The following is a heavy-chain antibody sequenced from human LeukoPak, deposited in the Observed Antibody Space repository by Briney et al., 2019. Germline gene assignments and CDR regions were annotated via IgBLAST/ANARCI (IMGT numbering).Heavy chain of an antibody. CDR2: IKQDGSEK. CDR3: ARDLEYYDFWSAYYD. Sequence: GGSLRLSCAASGFTFSSYWMSWVRQAPGKGLEWVANIKQDGSEKYYVDSVKGRFTISRDNAKNSLYLQMNSLRAEDTAVYYCARDLEYYDFWSAYYDWGQGTLVTVSS. V-gene: IGHV3-7*01. J-gene: IGHJ4*02. D-gene: IGHD3-3*01. CDR1: GFTFSSYW.